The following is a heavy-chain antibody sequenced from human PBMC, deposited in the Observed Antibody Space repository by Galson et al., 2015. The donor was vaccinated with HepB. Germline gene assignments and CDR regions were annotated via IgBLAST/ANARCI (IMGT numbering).Heavy chain of an antibody. CDR1: GFTFSNYA. CDR2: VSGSGGKT. V-gene: IGHV3-23*01. J-gene: IGHJ5*02. CDR3: AKDLAPYYPDSSERWFDP. Sequence: SLRLSCAASGFTFSNYAMHWVRQAPEKGLEWVSSVSGSGGKTYNADSVKGRFIISRDNSKNTLYLQMNSLRAEDTAVYYCAKDLAPYYPDSSERWFDPWGQGTLVTVSS. D-gene: IGHD3-22*01.